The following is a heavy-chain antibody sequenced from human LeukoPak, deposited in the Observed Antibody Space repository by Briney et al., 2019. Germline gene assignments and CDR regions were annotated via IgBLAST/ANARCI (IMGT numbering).Heavy chain of an antibody. Sequence: PGGSLRLSCAASGFTFDDFGMSWVRQAPGKGLEWVSGINWNGGSTGYADSVKGRFTISRDNAKNSLYLQINSLRADDTAVYYCARDRWLQSQRYFDYWGQGILVTVSS. J-gene: IGHJ4*02. CDR2: INWNGGST. CDR1: GFTFDDFG. CDR3: ARDRWLQSQRYFDY. V-gene: IGHV3-20*04. D-gene: IGHD5-24*01.